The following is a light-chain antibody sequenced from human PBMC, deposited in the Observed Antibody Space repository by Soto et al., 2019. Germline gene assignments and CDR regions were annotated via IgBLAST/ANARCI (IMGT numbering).Light chain of an antibody. CDR3: QQLNSYPPT. J-gene: IGKJ1*01. CDR2: AAS. Sequence: IQLTQSPSFLSASVGDRVTITCRASQGISSYLAWYQQKPGKAPKLLIYAASTLQGGVPSRFSGSGSGTEFTLTISSLQPEDFATYYCQQLNSYPPTFGQGTKVEIK. CDR1: QGISSY. V-gene: IGKV1-9*01.